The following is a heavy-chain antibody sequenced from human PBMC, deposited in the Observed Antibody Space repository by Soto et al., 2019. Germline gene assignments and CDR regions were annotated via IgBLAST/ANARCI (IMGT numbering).Heavy chain of an antibody. J-gene: IGHJ6*02. D-gene: IGHD2-8*01. CDR1: GYTFSRYG. CDR2: ISGYNGDT. Sequence: QGQLVQSGPEVKKPGASVKVSCKTSGYTFSRYGISWVRQAPGQGLEWMGWISGYNGDTNYAQKVQGRVTMTIDTTTYTAYMELRSLTSDDTAIYYRAKNGQPPYYYYGMDVWGQGTTVTVSS. CDR3: AKNGQPPYYYYGMDV. V-gene: IGHV1-18*01.